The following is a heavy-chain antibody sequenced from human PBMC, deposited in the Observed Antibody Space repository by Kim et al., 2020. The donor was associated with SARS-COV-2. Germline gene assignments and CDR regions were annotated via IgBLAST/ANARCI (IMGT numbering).Heavy chain of an antibody. CDR2: INVRADRT. Sequence: GGSLRLSCAASGFTFSDSAMSWVRQAPGKGLEWVSTINVRADRTFYADSVEGRFTISADKSKNTLFLQMNSPRAEDAAVYYCAKDGREWLPTNWGQGT. CDR1: GFTFSDSA. D-gene: IGHD3-3*01. CDR3: AKDGREWLPTN. J-gene: IGHJ4*02. V-gene: IGHV3-23*01.